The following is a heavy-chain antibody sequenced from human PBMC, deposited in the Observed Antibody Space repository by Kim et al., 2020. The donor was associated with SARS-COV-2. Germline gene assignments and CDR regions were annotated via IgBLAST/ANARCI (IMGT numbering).Heavy chain of an antibody. D-gene: IGHD3-16*02. J-gene: IGHJ6*02. Sequence: GGSLRLSCAASGFTFSSYGMHWVRQAPGKGLEWVAVIWYDGSNKYYADSVKGRFTISRDNSKNTLYLQMNSLRAEDTAVYYCAREADNGAGVIRYYYYYGMDVWGQGTTVTVSS. CDR1: GFTFSSYG. CDR3: AREADNGAGVIRYYYYYGMDV. V-gene: IGHV3-33*01. CDR2: IWYDGSNK.